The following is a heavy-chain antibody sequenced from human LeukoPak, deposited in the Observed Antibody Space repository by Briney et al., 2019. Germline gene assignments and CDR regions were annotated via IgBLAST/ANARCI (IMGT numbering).Heavy chain of an antibody. CDR2: IYYSGST. J-gene: IGHJ6*03. V-gene: IGHV4-39*01. CDR1: GGSVSSSSYY. Sequence: SETLSLTYTVSGGSVSSSSYYWGWIRQPPGKGLEWIGSIYYSGSTYYNPSLKSRVTISVDTSKNQFSLKLSSVTAADTAVYYCAAVPAAMIDYYYMDVWGKGTTVTVSS. CDR3: AAVPAAMIDYYYMDV. D-gene: IGHD2-2*01.